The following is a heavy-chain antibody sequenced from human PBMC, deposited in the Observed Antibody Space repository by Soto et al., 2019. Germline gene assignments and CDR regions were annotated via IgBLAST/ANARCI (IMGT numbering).Heavy chain of an antibody. D-gene: IGHD3-22*01. CDR2: IDPSDSYT. CDR3: AVLWDSSGQFDY. J-gene: IGHJ4*02. Sequence: GESLKISCKGSGYSFTSYWISWVRQMPGKGLEWMGRIDPSDSYTNYSPSFQGQVTISADKSISTAYLQWSSLKASDTAMYYCAVLWDSSGQFDYWGQGTLVTVSS. CDR1: GYSFTSYW. V-gene: IGHV5-10-1*04.